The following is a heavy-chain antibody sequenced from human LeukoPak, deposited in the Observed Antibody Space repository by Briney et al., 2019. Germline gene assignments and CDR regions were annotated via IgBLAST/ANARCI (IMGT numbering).Heavy chain of an antibody. CDR2: ISGSGDST. Sequence: GGSLRLSCAASGFTFSSYAMSWVRQAPGKGLEWVSVISGSGDSTFYADSVKGRFTISRDNSKNTLYLQMNSLRAEDTAVYYCARYYGGKLDYWGQGTLVTVSS. CDR1: GFTFSSYA. CDR3: ARYYGGKLDY. J-gene: IGHJ4*02. V-gene: IGHV3-23*01. D-gene: IGHD2-21*01.